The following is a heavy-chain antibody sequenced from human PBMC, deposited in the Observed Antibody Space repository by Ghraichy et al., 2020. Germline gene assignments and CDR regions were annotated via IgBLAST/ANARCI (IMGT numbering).Heavy chain of an antibody. D-gene: IGHD2-2*01. J-gene: IGHJ4*02. Sequence: GGSLRLSCAASGFTFSDYAMHWVRQAPGEGLEWVAVISSDGIYNDYADSVKGRFTISRDKSWNTLYLQMNSLRPEDTAVYYCGRGYSSIWAIDSWGQGTRVTVSS. CDR3: GRGYSSIWAIDS. CDR2: ISSDGIYN. CDR1: GFTFSDYA. V-gene: IGHV3-30-3*01.